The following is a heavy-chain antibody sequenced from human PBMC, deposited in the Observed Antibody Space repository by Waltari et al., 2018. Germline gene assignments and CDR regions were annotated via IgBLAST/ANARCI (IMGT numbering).Heavy chain of an antibody. CDR2: VSYNGNA. Sequence: QLQLKESGPRLVKSSETLSLTCTISGGSISTSTHYWAWIRQTPGKGPGWIGSVSYNGNAYYNASLESRVTMSVDRSKNHFSLDLESVTTPDTSIYFCARSLGGSGSYKFDYWGQGILVTVSS. CDR1: GGSISTSTHY. D-gene: IGHD3-10*01. CDR3: ARSLGGSGSYKFDY. V-gene: IGHV4-39*02. J-gene: IGHJ4*02.